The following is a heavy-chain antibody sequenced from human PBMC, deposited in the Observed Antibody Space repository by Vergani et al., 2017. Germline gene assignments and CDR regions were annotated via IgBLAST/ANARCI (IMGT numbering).Heavy chain of an antibody. D-gene: IGHD3-22*01. Sequence: QVQLVQSGSEVRKPGASVKVSCQVSGYSLTELTIHWVRQAPGKGLEWMGGFDPEHGEVTFAHHIKGRVTMTEDRSTDTAYMELSSLRPEDTALYYCSIGTDYYHSSGYYLDYWGQGTLVTVSS. CDR1: GYSLTELT. CDR2: FDPEHGEV. V-gene: IGHV1-24*01. CDR3: SIGTDYYHSSGYYLDY. J-gene: IGHJ4*02.